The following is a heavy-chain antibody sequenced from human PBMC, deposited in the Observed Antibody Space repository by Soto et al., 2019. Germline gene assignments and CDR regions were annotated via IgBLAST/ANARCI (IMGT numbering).Heavy chain of an antibody. J-gene: IGHJ4*02. CDR2: IKSKTDGGTT. CDR3: TTERVTMIVPHLGY. V-gene: IGHV3-15*07. CDR1: GFTFSNAW. D-gene: IGHD3-22*01. Sequence: GGSLRLSCAASGFTFSNAWMNWVRQAPGKGLEWVGRIKSKTDGGTTDYAAPVKGRFTISRDDSKNTLYLQMNSLKTEDTAVYYCTTERVTMIVPHLGYWGQGTLVTVSS.